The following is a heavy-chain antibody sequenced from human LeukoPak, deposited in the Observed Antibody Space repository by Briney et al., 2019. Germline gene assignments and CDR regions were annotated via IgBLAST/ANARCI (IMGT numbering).Heavy chain of an antibody. D-gene: IGHD6-19*01. Sequence: GGSLRLSCAASGFTFDDYGMSWVRQAPGKGLEWVSGINWNGGSTGYADSVKGRFTISRDNAKNSLYLQMNSMRAEDTALYYCARDAHRNNLAVAATPIDYWGQGTLVTVSS. CDR3: ARDAHRNNLAVAATPIDY. CDR2: INWNGGST. J-gene: IGHJ4*02. CDR1: GFTFDDYG. V-gene: IGHV3-20*04.